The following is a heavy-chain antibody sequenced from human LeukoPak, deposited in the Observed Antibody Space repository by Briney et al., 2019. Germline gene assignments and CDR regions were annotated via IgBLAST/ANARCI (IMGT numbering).Heavy chain of an antibody. V-gene: IGHV3-23*01. Sequence: GGSLRLSCAASGFTFSSYAMSWVRQAPGKGLEWVSAISGSGGSTYYADSVKGRFTISRDNSKNTLYLQMNSLRAEDTAVYYCAKGSYYYDSSGYLDWGQGTLVTVSS. CDR1: GFTFSSYA. J-gene: IGHJ4*02. CDR2: ISGSGGST. D-gene: IGHD3-22*01. CDR3: AKGSYYYDSSGYLD.